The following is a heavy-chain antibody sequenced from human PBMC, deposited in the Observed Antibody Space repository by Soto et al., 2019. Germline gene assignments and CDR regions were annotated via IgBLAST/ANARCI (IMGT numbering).Heavy chain of an antibody. CDR2: ISPNGDST. J-gene: IGHJ3*01. CDR3: AKVRLTDYLRYAPHL. CDR1: GFTFNNYA. D-gene: IGHD2-8*01. Sequence: EVQLLESGGGLVQPGGSLRLACAASGFTFNNYAMNWVRQAPGRGLAWVSIISPNGDSTYYADSVKGRFTISRDNSQNTVFLQMNSLRAEDTSIYFCAKVRLTDYLRYAPHLWGQGTLVTVSS. V-gene: IGHV3-23*01.